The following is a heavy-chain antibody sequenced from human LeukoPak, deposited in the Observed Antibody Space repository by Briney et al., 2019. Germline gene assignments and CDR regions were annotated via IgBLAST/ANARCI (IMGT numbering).Heavy chain of an antibody. CDR3: ARGYCSGGSCYYFLDY. J-gene: IGHJ4*02. CDR1: GYTFTSYD. Sequence: ASVKVSCKASGYTFTSYDINWVRQATGQGLEWMGWMNPNSGNTGYAQKFQGRVTMTRNTSISTAYMELSSLRSEDTAVYYCARGYCSGGSCYYFLDYWGQGTLVTVPS. D-gene: IGHD2-15*01. CDR2: MNPNSGNT. V-gene: IGHV1-8*01.